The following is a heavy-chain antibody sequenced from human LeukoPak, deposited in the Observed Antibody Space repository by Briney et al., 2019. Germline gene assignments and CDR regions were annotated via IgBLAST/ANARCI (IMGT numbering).Heavy chain of an antibody. J-gene: IGHJ4*02. CDR1: GSTFSSYG. CDR2: IWYDGSNK. V-gene: IGHV3-33*01. Sequence: TGGSLRLSCAASGSTFSSYGMHWVRQAPGKGLEWVAVIWYDGSNKYYADSVKGRFTISRDNSKNTLYLQMNSLRAEDTAVYYCARDIYGDFYDRSFDYWGQGTLVTVSS. D-gene: IGHD3-22*01. CDR3: ARDIYGDFYDRSFDY.